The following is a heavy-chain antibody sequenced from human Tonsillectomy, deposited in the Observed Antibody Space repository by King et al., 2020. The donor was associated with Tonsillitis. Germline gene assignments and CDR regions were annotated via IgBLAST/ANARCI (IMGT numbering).Heavy chain of an antibody. CDR1: GGTFSSYA. V-gene: IGHV1-69*01. J-gene: IGHJ4*02. D-gene: IGHD3-10*01. CDR3: ARASDYYGSGSYQSFDY. Sequence: VQLVESGAEVKKPGSSVNVSCKASGGTFSSYAISWVRQAPGQGLEWMGGIIPIFGTANYAQKFQGRVTLTADESTSTAYMELSSLRSEDTAVYYCARASDYYGSGSYQSFDYWGQGTLVTVSS. CDR2: IIPIFGTA.